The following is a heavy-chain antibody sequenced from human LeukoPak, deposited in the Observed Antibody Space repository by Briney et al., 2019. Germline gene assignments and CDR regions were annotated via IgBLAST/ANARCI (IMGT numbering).Heavy chain of an antibody. J-gene: IGHJ3*02. Sequence: SETLSLTCTVSVGPISSNSYYWGSIPQPRGKGLQWIGCIYYSRSTYYNPSLKSRVTISVDTSKNQFSLKLISVTAAGTAVYYCARDRPITMVRGVIRQDAFDIWGEGRMLTVSS. D-gene: IGHD3-10*01. V-gene: IGHV4-39*07. CDR3: ARDRPITMVRGVIRQDAFDI. CDR2: IYYSRST. CDR1: VGPISSNSYY.